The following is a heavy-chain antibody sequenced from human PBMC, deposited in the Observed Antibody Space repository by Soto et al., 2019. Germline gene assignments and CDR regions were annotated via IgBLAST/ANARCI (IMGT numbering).Heavy chain of an antibody. J-gene: IGHJ4*02. Sequence: SETLSLTCSVSGGSIRTSTYYWGWIRQPPGGILEWIGSVYYSGSAHYSPSLKSRVTISVDTSKNQFSLKLTSLTVADTAVYYCASQRGMSTMVLYYWGQGALVTVSS. V-gene: IGHV4-39*01. CDR1: GGSIRTSTYY. D-gene: IGHD3-10*01. CDR2: VYYSGSA. CDR3: ASQRGMSTMVLYY.